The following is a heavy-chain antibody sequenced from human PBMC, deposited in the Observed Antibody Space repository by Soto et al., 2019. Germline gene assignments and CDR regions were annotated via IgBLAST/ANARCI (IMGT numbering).Heavy chain of an antibody. CDR2: ISSSGSTI. D-gene: IGHD5-12*01. V-gene: IGHV3-11*01. Sequence: TGGSLRLSCAASGFTFSDYYMSWIRQAPWKGLEWVSYISSSGSTIYYADSVKGRFTISRDNAKNSLYLQMNSLRAEDTAVYYCACGYSGYPLRYDAFDIWGQGTMVTVSS. CDR3: ACGYSGYPLRYDAFDI. J-gene: IGHJ3*02. CDR1: GFTFSDYY.